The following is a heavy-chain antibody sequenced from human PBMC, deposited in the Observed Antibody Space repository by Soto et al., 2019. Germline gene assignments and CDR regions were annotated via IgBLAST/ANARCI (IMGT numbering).Heavy chain of an antibody. CDR3: VREWFGESI. CDR2: IGTSGNYI. CDR1: GFTFSKYS. Sequence: GGSLILSCAASGFTFSKYSMKWVRQAPGKGLEWVSYIGTSGNYIYYADSVRGRFTISRDNAKNSLYLQMNSLRAEDTAVYYCVREWFGESIWGQGTMVTVSS. J-gene: IGHJ3*01. V-gene: IGHV3-21*05. D-gene: IGHD3-10*01.